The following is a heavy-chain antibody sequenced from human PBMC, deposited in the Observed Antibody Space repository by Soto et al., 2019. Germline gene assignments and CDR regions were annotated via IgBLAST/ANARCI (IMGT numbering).Heavy chain of an antibody. CDR1: GFTFSSYD. J-gene: IGHJ4*02. CDR2: IGTAGDT. CDR3: ARAVPSGIAAAAFDY. D-gene: IGHD6-13*01. Sequence: PGGSLRLSCAASGFTFSSYDMHWVRQATGKGLEWVSAIGTAGDTYYPGSVKGRFTISRENAKNSLYLQMNSLRAEDTAVYYCARAVPSGIAAAAFDYWGQGTLVTVSS. V-gene: IGHV3-13*01.